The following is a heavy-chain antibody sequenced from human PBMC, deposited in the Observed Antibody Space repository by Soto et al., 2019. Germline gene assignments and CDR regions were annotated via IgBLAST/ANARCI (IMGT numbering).Heavy chain of an antibody. D-gene: IGHD5-12*01. CDR2: IIPIFGSE. J-gene: IGHJ3*02. CDR1: GGTFNNYA. Sequence: QVQLVQSGAEMKKPGSSVKVSCKTSGGTFNNYAISWVRQAPGQGLEWMGGIIPIFGSENYAQKFQGRVTITADESTSTAYMELSSLRSEDTAVYYCARGRGYDNLGPFDIWGQGTMVAVSS. V-gene: IGHV1-69*01. CDR3: ARGRGYDNLGPFDI.